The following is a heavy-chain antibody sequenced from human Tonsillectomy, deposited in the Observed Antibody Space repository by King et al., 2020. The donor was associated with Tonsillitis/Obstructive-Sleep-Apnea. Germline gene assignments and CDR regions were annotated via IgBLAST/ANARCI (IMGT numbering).Heavy chain of an antibody. V-gene: IGHV4-34*01. CDR3: ARGLYCTNGVCYSLDY. CDR1: GGSFSGYY. D-gene: IGHD2-8*01. CDR2: INHSGST. J-gene: IGHJ4*02. Sequence: VQLQQWGAGLLKPSETLSLTCAVYGGSFSGYYWSWIRQPPGKGLEWIGEINHSGSTNYNPSLKSRVTISVDTSKNQFSLKLSSVTAADTAVYYCARGLYCTNGVCYSLDYWGQGTLVTVSS.